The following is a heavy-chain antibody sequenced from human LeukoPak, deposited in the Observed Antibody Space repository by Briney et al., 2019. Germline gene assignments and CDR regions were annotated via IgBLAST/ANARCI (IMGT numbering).Heavy chain of an antibody. CDR3: ARVSRVTVTLTQKTIDDY. Sequence: GESLKISCKGSGYGFTSYWLGWVRQMPGKGLEWIGGIYPGDSDTRYSPSFQCQVTISADKSIRTAYLQWRSLKASDTAMYYCARVSRVTVTLTQKTIDDYWGQGTVVTVSS. J-gene: IGHJ4*02. CDR2: IYPGDSDT. CDR1: GYGFTSYW. V-gene: IGHV5-51*01. D-gene: IGHD4-17*01.